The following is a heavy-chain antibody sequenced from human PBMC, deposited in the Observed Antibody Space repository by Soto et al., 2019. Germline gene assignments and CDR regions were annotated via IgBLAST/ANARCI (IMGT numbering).Heavy chain of an antibody. J-gene: IGHJ4*02. CDR3: ARDAEDYGDYVFDY. V-gene: IGHV3-66*01. CDR1: GFTVSSNY. D-gene: IGHD4-17*01. CDR2: IYSGGST. Sequence: GGSLRLSCAASGFTVSSNYMSWVRQAPGKGLEWVSVIYSGGSTYYADSVKGRFTISRDNSKNTLYLQMNSLRAEDTAVYYCARDAEDYGDYVFDYWGQGTLVTVSS.